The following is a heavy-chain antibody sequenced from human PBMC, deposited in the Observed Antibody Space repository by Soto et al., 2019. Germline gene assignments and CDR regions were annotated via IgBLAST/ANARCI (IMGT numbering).Heavy chain of an antibody. Sequence: GGSLRLSCAASGFSVNDAWMSWVRQAPGKGLEWVGRIKSKAAGGTTDYPAPVTGRFGISRDDSKNMLYLQMNSLKTEDTAVYYCSREGRLLWYGELTDYWGQGTLVTVSS. J-gene: IGHJ4*02. V-gene: IGHV3-15*01. CDR1: GFSVNDAW. CDR2: IKSKAAGGTT. CDR3: SREGRLLWYGELTDY. D-gene: IGHD3-10*01.